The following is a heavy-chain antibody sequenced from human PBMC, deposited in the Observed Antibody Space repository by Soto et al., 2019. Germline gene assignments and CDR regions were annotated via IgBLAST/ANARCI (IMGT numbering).Heavy chain of an antibody. CDR3: ARDRGVRFLEWLIGWFDP. D-gene: IGHD3-3*01. V-gene: IGHV4-4*07. CDR1: GGSISSYY. CDR2: IYTSGST. J-gene: IGHJ5*02. Sequence: PSETLSLTCTVSGGSISSYYWSWIRQPAGKGLEWIGRIYTSGSTNYNPSLKSRVTMSVDTSKNQFSLKLSSVTAADTAVYYCARDRGVRFLEWLIGWFDPWGQGTLVTV.